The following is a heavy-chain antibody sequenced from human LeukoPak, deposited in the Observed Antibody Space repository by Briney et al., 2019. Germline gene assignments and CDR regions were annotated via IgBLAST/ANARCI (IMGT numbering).Heavy chain of an antibody. Sequence: PSETQSLTCAVYGGSFSGYYWSWIRQPPGKGLEWIGEISHSGSTYYNPSLQSRVTISVDTSKNQFSLRLSSVTAADTAVYYCARLRAYYYDSSGYYNFDFWGQGTLVTVSS. CDR3: ARLRAYYYDSSGYYNFDF. J-gene: IGHJ4*02. CDR2: ISHSGST. CDR1: GGSFSGYY. D-gene: IGHD3-22*01. V-gene: IGHV4-34*01.